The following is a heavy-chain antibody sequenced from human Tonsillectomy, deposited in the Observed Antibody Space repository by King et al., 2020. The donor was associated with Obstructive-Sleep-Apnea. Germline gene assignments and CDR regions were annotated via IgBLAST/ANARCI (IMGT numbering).Heavy chain of an antibody. D-gene: IGHD6-19*01. J-gene: IGHJ4*02. CDR1: GDSISSFSSY. Sequence: QLQLQESGPRLVKPSETLSLTCTVSGDSISSFSSYWGWIRQPPGKGLEWIGSIYNTGSTSYNPSLKSRVTLSLDTSKNQFSLKLTSMTAADTAVYYCARALPVADRIFDYWGQGTLVTVSS. CDR3: ARALPVADRIFDY. V-gene: IGHV4-39*07. CDR2: IYNTGST.